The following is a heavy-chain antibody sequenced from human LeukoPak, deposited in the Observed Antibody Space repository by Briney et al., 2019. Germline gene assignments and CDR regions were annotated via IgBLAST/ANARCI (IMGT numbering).Heavy chain of an antibody. CDR1: GYTFTTSW. Sequence: GESLKISCQGFGYTFTTSWIGWVRQLPGKDLEWMAIIYAGNSDTKYSPSFQGQVSISTDRSISTAYLQWSSLQASDTAIYYCAILNHPDGRVYWGQGTPATVSS. D-gene: IGHD5-24*01. CDR3: AILNHPDGRVY. V-gene: IGHV5-51*01. J-gene: IGHJ4*02. CDR2: IYAGNSDT.